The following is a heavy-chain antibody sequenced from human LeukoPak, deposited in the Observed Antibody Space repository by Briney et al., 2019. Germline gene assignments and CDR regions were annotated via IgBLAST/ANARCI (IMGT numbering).Heavy chain of an antibody. CDR3: ARVRGGYCSSTSCSHGMDY. V-gene: IGHV3-7*01. D-gene: IGHD2-2*01. Sequence: GGSLRLSCAASGFTFSSYWMSWVRQAPGKGLEWVANIKQDGSEKDYVDSVKGRFTISRDNAENSLYLQMNSLRAEDTAVYYCARVRGGYCSSTSCSHGMDYWGQGTLVTVSS. J-gene: IGHJ4*02. CDR2: IKQDGSEK. CDR1: GFTFSSYW.